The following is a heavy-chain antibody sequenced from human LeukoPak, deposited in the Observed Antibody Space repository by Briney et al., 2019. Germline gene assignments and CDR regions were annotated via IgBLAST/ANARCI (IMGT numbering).Heavy chain of an antibody. J-gene: IGHJ4*02. CDR1: GCSFTSYW. D-gene: IGHD3-22*01. CDR2: IYPGDSDT. CDR3: ARPGYYDSSDYYLPFDY. Sequence: GESLKISCKGSGCSFTSYWIGWVRQMPGKGLEWMGIIYPGDSDTRYSPSFQGQVTISADKSISTAYLQWSSLKASDTAMYYCARPGYYDSSDYYLPFDYWGQGTLVTVSS. V-gene: IGHV5-51*01.